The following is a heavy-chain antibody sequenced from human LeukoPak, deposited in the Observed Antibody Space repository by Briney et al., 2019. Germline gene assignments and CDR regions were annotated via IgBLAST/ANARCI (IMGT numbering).Heavy chain of an antibody. CDR1: GLTFRIYA. J-gene: IGHJ4*02. CDR2: ISGSGGST. V-gene: IGHV3-23*01. D-gene: IGHD3-22*01. CDR3: AKQYSSGYYFYFDY. Sequence: PGGSLRLSCTASGLTFRIYAMSWVRQAPGKGLEWVSAISGSGGSTDYADSVKGRFTISRDNSRNTLYLQMNSLRAEDTALYYCAKQYSSGYYFYFDYWGQGALVTVSS.